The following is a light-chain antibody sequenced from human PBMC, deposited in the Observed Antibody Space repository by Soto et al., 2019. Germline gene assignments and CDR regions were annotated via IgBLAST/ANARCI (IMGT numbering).Light chain of an antibody. J-gene: IGKJ5*01. CDR2: DAS. Sequence: AIQLTQSPSSLSTSVGDRVTITCRASQGISSALAWYQQKPGRAPKLLIFDASSLESGVPSRFSGSGSGTDFTLTISSLQPEDFATYYCQQFNSYPITFGQGTRLEIK. CDR3: QQFNSYPIT. CDR1: QGISSA. V-gene: IGKV1-13*02.